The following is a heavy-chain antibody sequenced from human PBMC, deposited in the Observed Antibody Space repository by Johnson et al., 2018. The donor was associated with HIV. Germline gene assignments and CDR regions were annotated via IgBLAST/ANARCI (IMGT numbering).Heavy chain of an antibody. Sequence: VQLVESGGGLIQPGGSLRLSCAASRFSVSSNYMTWVRQAPGKGLEWVSVIYSGGSTYYADSVRGRFTISRDNSKNTMFLQMNSLRAEDTAVYYCARDRGYWDAFDIWGQGTMVTVSS. V-gene: IGHV3-53*01. CDR1: RFSVSSNY. D-gene: IGHD3-22*01. CDR2: IYSGGST. CDR3: ARDRGYWDAFDI. J-gene: IGHJ3*02.